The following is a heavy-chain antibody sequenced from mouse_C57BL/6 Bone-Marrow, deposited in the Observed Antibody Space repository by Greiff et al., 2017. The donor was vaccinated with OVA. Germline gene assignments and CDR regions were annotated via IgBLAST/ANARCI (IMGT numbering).Heavy chain of an antibody. V-gene: IGHV1-81*01. CDR2: IYPRSGNT. D-gene: IGHD4-1*01. CDR1: GYTFTSYG. Sequence: QVQLQQSGAELARPGASVKLSWKASGYTFTSYGISWVKQRTGQGLEWIGEIYPRSGNTYYNEKFKGKATLTADKSSSTAYMELRSLTSEDSAVYFCARKVETGTGYAMDYWGQGTSVTVSS. J-gene: IGHJ4*01. CDR3: ARKVETGTGYAMDY.